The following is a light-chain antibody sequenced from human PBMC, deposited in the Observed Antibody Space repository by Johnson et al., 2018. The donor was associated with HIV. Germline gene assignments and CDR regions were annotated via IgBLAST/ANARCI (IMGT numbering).Light chain of an antibody. CDR2: ENN. CDR1: SSNIGNNY. Sequence: QSVLTQRPSVSAAPGQKVTISCSGSSSNIGNNYVSWYQQLPGTAPKLLIYENNKRPSGIPDRFSGSSSVTSATLGITGLQTGDEADYYCGTWDSRLSAYVFGSGTKVTVL. CDR3: GTWDSRLSAYV. V-gene: IGLV1-51*02. J-gene: IGLJ1*01.